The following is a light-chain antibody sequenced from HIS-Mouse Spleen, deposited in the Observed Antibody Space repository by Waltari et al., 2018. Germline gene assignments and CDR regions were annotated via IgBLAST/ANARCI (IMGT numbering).Light chain of an antibody. V-gene: IGLV3-19*01. CDR2: GKN. CDR1: TLTSYY. Sequence: SSELTQDPAVSVALGQTVRLTCQGATLTSYYASGYQHKPGQAPVLVIYGKNNRPSGIPDRFSGSSSGNTASLTITGAQAEDEADYYCNSRDSSGNHLVFGGGTKLTVL. J-gene: IGLJ3*02. CDR3: NSRDSSGNHLV.